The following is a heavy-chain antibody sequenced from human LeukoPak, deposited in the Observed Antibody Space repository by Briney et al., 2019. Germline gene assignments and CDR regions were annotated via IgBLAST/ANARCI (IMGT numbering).Heavy chain of an antibody. CDR1: GGSISSYY. J-gene: IGHJ1*01. Sequence: SETLSLTCTVSGGSISSYYWSWIRQPPGKGLEWIGYIYYSGSTNYNPSLKSRVTMSVDTSKNQFSLKLSSVTAADTAVYYCARSVDYGDYAPEYFQHWGQGTLVTVSS. CDR3: ARSVDYGDYAPEYFQH. V-gene: IGHV4-59*12. D-gene: IGHD4-17*01. CDR2: IYYSGST.